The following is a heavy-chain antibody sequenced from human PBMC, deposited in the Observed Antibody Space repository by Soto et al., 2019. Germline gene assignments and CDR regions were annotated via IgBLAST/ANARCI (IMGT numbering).Heavy chain of an antibody. CDR2: INAANGDT. Sequence: ASVKVSCKASGYTFTSYGIHWVRQAPGQMLEWMGWINAANGDTKYSPKFQGRVTITRDTTASTAYMELSSLRSEDTAVYYCVRRHVSATGLDWSDPWGQGTLVTVSS. V-gene: IGHV1-3*01. CDR3: VRRHVSATGLDWSDP. D-gene: IGHD6-13*01. J-gene: IGHJ5*02. CDR1: GYTFTSYG.